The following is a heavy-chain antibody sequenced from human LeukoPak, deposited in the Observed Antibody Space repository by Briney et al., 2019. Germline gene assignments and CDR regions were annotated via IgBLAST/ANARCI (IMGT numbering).Heavy chain of an antibody. Sequence: PGGSLRLSCAASGLTFSNYWMNWVRQPPGMGLEWVANIKQDGSQKNYVDSVKGRFTISRDNAGNSLYLQINSLRAEDTAMYHCARGSDEIYTGFEDYWGQGTLVTVSS. J-gene: IGHJ4*02. CDR1: GLTFSNYW. D-gene: IGHD2-2*02. V-gene: IGHV3-7*01. CDR3: ARGSDEIYTGFEDY. CDR2: IKQDGSQK.